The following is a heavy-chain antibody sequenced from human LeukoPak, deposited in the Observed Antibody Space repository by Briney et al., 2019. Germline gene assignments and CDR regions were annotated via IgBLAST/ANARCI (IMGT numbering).Heavy chain of an antibody. Sequence: SETLSLTCTVSGGSISSGGYYWSWIRQHPGKGLEWIGYIYYSGSTNYNPSLKSRVTISVDTSKNQFSLKLSSVTAADTAVYYCARTDMTTVTNWGQGTLVTVSS. CDR1: GGSISSGGYY. D-gene: IGHD4-17*01. J-gene: IGHJ4*02. CDR3: ARTDMTTVTN. CDR2: IYYSGST. V-gene: IGHV4-61*08.